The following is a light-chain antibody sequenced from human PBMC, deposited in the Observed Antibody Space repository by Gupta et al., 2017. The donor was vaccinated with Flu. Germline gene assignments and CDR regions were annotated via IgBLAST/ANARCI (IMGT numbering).Light chain of an antibody. CDR3: HVWDSSNNHPSYV. J-gene: IGLJ1*01. CDR1: NIGSNS. V-gene: IGLV3-21*02. Sequence: SYVLTPPPSLCVAPGQTARITCGGNNIGSNSVHLYQQKPGQAPVLVVYDDYDRPSGIPELFAGSYAGNTATLTISRVEAGDEADYYCHVWDSSNNHPSYVFGTGTKVTVL. CDR2: DDY.